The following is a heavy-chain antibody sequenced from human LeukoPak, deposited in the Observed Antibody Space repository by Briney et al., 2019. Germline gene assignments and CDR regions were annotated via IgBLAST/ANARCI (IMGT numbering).Heavy chain of an antibody. Sequence: TGGSLRLSCAASGFTFSSYAMHWVRQAPGKGLEWVAVISYDGSNKYYADSVKGRFTISRDNSKNTLYLQMNGLRAEDTAVYYCARAADSSSWVFDYWGQGTLVTVSS. J-gene: IGHJ4*02. D-gene: IGHD6-13*01. CDR1: GFTFSSYA. V-gene: IGHV3-30-3*01. CDR3: ARAADSSSWVFDY. CDR2: ISYDGSNK.